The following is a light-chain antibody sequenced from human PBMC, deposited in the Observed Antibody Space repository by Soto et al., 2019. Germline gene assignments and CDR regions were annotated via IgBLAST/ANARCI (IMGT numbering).Light chain of an antibody. CDR3: QQFNGYPLT. J-gene: IGKJ4*01. CDR1: QVITTY. Sequence: IQMTQSPSSLSASVGDRVTITCRASQVITTYLAWYQQKPGRAPRLLISGASTLQSGVPARFSGRGSGTDFTLTISNLQPKDFATYYCQQFNGYPLTFGGGTKVGIK. V-gene: IGKV1-9*01. CDR2: GAS.